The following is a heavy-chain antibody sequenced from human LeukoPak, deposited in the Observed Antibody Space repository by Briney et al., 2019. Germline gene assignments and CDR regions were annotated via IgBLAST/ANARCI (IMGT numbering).Heavy chain of an antibody. CDR1: GFTFSRYW. V-gene: IGHV3-7*01. J-gene: IGHJ4*02. CDR2: IKQDGSEK. Sequence: PGGSLRLSCAASGFTFSRYWMYWVRQAPGKGLEWVANIKQDGSEKYYVDSVKGRFTISRDNAKNSLFLQINSLRAEDTAVYYCARDPSCSGGSCRDGYFDYWGQGTLVAVSS. D-gene: IGHD2-15*01. CDR3: ARDPSCSGGSCRDGYFDY.